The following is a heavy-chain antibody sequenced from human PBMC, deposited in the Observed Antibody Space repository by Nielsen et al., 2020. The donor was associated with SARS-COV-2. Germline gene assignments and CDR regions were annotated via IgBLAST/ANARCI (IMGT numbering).Heavy chain of an antibody. CDR1: GYTFTSYG. D-gene: IGHD6-6*01. V-gene: IGHV1-18*04. J-gene: IGHJ6*03. CDR2: ISAYNGNT. Sequence: ASVKVSCKASGYTFTSYGISWVRQAPGQGLERMGWISAYNGNTNYAQKLQGRVTMTTDTSTSTAYMELRSLRSDDTAVYYCARDWYSSSSYHYYMDVWGKGTTVTVSS. CDR3: ARDWYSSSSYHYYMDV.